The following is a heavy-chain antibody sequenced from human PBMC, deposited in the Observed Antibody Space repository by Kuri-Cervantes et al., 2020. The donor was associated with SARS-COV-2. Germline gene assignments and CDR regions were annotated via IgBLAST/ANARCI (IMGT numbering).Heavy chain of an antibody. CDR1: GYTFTGYY. CDR3: ARSRITIFGVVTIPLDY. D-gene: IGHD3-3*01. V-gene: IGHV1-8*02. J-gene: IGHJ4*02. Sequence: ASVKVSCKASGYTFTGYYMHWVRQAPGQGLEWMGWMNPNSGNTGYAQKFQGRVTMTRNTSISTAYMELSSLRSEDTAVYYCARSRITIFGVVTIPLDYWGQGTLVTVSS. CDR2: MNPNSGNT.